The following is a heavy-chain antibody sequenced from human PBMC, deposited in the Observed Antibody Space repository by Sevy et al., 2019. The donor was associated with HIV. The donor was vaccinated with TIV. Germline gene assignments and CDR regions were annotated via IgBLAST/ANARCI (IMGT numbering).Heavy chain of an antibody. J-gene: IGHJ6*02. V-gene: IGHV3-48*03. CDR2: ISSSGSTI. CDR3: ARGASYAYYYYYGMDV. CDR1: GFTFSSYE. Sequence: GGSLRLSCAASGFTFSSYEMNWVRQAPGKGLEWVSYISSSGSTIYYADSVKGRFTISRDNAKNSLYLQMNSLRAEDTAVYYCARGASYAYYYYYGMDVWGRGTTVTVSS. D-gene: IGHD2-2*01.